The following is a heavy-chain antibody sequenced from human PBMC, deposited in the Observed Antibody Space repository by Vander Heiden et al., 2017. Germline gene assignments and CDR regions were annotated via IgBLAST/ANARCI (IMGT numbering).Heavy chain of an antibody. V-gene: IGHV3-48*02. CDR2: ISSSSSTI. CDR1: GFTFSSYS. CDR3: ARSSGSPRDYYGMDV. D-gene: IGHD3-22*01. J-gene: IGHJ6*02. Sequence: EVQLVESGGRLGTAWGVPRLSCAASGFTFSSYSMNWVRQAPGKGLEWVSYISSSSSTIYYADAVKGRFTISRDNAKNSLYLQMNSLRDEDTAVYYCARSSGSPRDYYGMDVWGQGNTVTVSS.